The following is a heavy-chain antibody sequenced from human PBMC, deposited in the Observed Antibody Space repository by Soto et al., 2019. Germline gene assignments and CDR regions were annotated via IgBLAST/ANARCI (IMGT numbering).Heavy chain of an antibody. J-gene: IGHJ1*01. D-gene: IGHD6-6*01. CDR1: GYSFTGYN. Sequence: QVLLVQSGAEVKKPGASVKVSCKASGYSFTGYNMHWVRQAPGQGVEWMGWINPNSGGANYAQKFQDRVTMTRDTSITTAYMELSRLTSDNTAVYYCAREGSSSSEYFQHWGQGTLVTVSS. V-gene: IGHV1-2*02. CDR3: AREGSSSSEYFQH. CDR2: INPNSGGA.